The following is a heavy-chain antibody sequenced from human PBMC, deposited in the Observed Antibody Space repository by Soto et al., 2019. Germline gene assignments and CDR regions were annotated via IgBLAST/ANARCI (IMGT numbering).Heavy chain of an antibody. CDR3: ARVEAEAGTWWFDP. J-gene: IGHJ5*02. CDR1: GYTFTGYS. Sequence: ASVKVSCKASGYTFTGYSMSWVRQAPGQGLEWMGWISVYNGNTNYAQKLQGRVTMTTDTSTSTAYMELRSLRSDDTAVYYCARVEAEAGTWWFDPWGQGTLVTVSS. D-gene: IGHD6-13*01. CDR2: ISVYNGNT. V-gene: IGHV1-18*04.